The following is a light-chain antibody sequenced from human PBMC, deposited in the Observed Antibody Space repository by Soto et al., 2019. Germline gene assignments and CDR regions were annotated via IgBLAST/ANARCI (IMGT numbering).Light chain of an antibody. CDR3: QQYKDWPPLT. CDR1: QSVNIN. Sequence: EIAMTQSPVTLSASPGERVTLSCRASQSVNINLAWYQQRPGQAPRVLIYGASNRASGIPDRFSGSGSGTDCTLTISSLEPDDFALYCGQQYKDWPPLTFGGGTRVEIK. J-gene: IGKJ4*01. V-gene: IGKV3D-15*01. CDR2: GAS.